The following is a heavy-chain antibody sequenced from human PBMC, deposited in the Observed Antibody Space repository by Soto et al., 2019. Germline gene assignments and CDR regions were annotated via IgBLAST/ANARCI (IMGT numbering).Heavy chain of an antibody. CDR1: GDTFTSYY. CDR3: ARSSGGNFGIIIEGSNWFDP. J-gene: IGHJ5*02. V-gene: IGHV1-46*01. D-gene: IGHD3-3*01. Sequence: ASVKVSWKAPGDTFTSYYLNWVRQAPGQGLEWMGVINPHGGSTKYAQKFQGRVTMTRDTSRSTVYMELRSLRSDDTAIYYCARSSGGNFGIIIEGSNWFDPWGQGTLVTV. CDR2: INPHGGST.